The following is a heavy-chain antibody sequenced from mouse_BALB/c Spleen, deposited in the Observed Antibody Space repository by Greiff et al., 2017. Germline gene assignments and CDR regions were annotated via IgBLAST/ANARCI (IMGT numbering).Heavy chain of an antibody. V-gene: IGHV1-9*01. Sequence: QVQLQQSGAELMKPGASVKISCKATGYTFSSYWIEWVKQRPGHGLEWIGEILPGSGSTNYNEKFKGKATFTADTSSNTAYMQLSSLTSEDSAVYYCARSSSGSPAWFAYWGQGTLVTVSA. D-gene: IGHD1-1*01. J-gene: IGHJ3*01. CDR1: GYTFSSYW. CDR2: ILPGSGST. CDR3: ARSSSGSPAWFAY.